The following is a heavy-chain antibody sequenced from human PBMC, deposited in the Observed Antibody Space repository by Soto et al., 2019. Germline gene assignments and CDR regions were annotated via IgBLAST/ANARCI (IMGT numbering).Heavy chain of an antibody. CDR2: INAANGDT. V-gene: IGHV1-3*01. Sequence: ASVKVSCKASGYTFTSYGIHWVRQAPGQRLEWMGWINAANGDTKYSPRFQGRVTITRDTSASTAYMELSSLRSEDTAVYYCVRRHVSATGIDWFDPWGQGTLVTV. J-gene: IGHJ5*02. CDR3: VRRHVSATGIDWFDP. CDR1: GYTFTSYG. D-gene: IGHD6-13*01.